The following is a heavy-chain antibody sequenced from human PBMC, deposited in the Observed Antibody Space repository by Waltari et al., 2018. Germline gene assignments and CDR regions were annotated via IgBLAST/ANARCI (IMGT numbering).Heavy chain of an antibody. D-gene: IGHD6-13*01. J-gene: IGHJ4*02. CDR3: AKAGGIAAAEFQFDF. Sequence: EVPLLESGGGLVQPGGSLRLSCAASGFTFISYSMTWVRQAPGKGLEWVSSISGPALTTFYADSVKGRFSVSRDNSKNTLYLQINGLRADDTAVYYCAKAGGIAAAEFQFDFWGRGTLVTVSS. V-gene: IGHV3-23*01. CDR1: GFTFISYS. CDR2: ISGPALTT.